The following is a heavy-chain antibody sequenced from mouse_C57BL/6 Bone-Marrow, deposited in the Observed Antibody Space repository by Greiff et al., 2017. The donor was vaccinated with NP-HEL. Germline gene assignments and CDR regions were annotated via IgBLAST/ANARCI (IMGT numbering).Heavy chain of an antibody. J-gene: IGHJ3*01. Sequence: QVQLQQSGAELARPGASVKLSCKASGYTFTSYGISWVKQRTGQGLEWIGEIYPRSGNTYYNEKFKGKATLTADKSSSTAYMELRSLTSEDSAVYFCAREGNWAWFAYSGQGTLVTVSA. CDR3: AREGNWAWFAY. CDR1: GYTFTSYG. CDR2: IYPRSGNT. D-gene: IGHD4-1*01. V-gene: IGHV1-81*01.